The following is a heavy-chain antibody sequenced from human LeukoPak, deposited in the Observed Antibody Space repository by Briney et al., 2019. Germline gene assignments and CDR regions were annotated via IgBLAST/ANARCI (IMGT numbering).Heavy chain of an antibody. CDR1: GYTFTSYY. CDR3: ARGYGSHDAFDI. CDR2: INPSGGST. V-gene: IGHV1-46*01. D-gene: IGHD1-26*01. J-gene: IGHJ3*02. Sequence: ASVKVSCKASGYTFTSYYMHWVRQAPGQGLEWMGIINPSGGSTSYAQKFQGRVTMTRDMSTSTVYVELSSLRSEDTAVYYCARGYGSHDAFDIWGQGTMVTASS.